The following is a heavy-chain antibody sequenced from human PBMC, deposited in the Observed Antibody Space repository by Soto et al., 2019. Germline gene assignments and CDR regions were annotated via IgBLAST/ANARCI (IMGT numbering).Heavy chain of an antibody. D-gene: IGHD6-19*01. V-gene: IGHV3-23*01. CDR3: AKRKGVDSGIIDH. CDR2: ISGSGGSR. Sequence: GGSLRLSCAASGFTFVNYAMSWVRQAPGKGLEWVSAISGSGGSRYYADSVKGRFTISRDNFKNTLFLQMNSLRAEDTAVYYCAKRKGVDSGIIDHWGQGTLVTVSS. J-gene: IGHJ4*02. CDR1: GFTFVNYA.